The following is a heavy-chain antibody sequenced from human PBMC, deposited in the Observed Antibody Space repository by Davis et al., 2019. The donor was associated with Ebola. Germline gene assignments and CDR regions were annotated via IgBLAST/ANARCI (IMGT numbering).Heavy chain of an antibody. CDR2: MNPNSGKT. CDR3: ARGGGLELAGDRDAFDI. Sequence: AASVKVSCKSSGYTFTSFDINWVRQATGQGLEWMGWMNPNSGKTGYAQNFQGRLTMTRDTFIDTAYMELNSLTSDDTAVYFCARGGGLELAGDRDAFDIWGHGTMVTVSS. J-gene: IGHJ3*02. D-gene: IGHD6-19*01. CDR1: GYTFTSFD. V-gene: IGHV1-8*01.